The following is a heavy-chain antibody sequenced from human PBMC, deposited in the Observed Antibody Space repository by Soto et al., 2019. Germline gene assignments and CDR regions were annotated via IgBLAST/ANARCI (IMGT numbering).Heavy chain of an antibody. CDR2: IYYSGST. CDR3: ARDVPVTFGAHTSGMDV. V-gene: IGHV4-59*01. D-gene: IGHD3-16*01. J-gene: IGHJ6*02. Sequence: SETLSLTCTVSGGSISSYYWSWIRQPPGKGLEWIGYIYYSGSTNYNPSLKSRVTISVDTSKNQFSLKLSSVTAADTAVYYCARDVPVTFGAHTSGMDVWGQGTTVTVSS. CDR1: GGSISSYY.